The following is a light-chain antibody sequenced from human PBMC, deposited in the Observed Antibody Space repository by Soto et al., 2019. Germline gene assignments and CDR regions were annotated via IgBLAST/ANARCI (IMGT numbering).Light chain of an antibody. Sequence: VMTQSPAILSVSPGERVTLSCRASQSVMNSLAWYQQRPGQAPRLLIHGASTRSTGIPARFSGSGSWTNFLLTIISLLSEDFVVYYCQQYHSWSPYTFGKGTNLEI. CDR3: QQYHSWSPYT. CDR1: QSVMNS. J-gene: IGKJ2*01. CDR2: GAS. V-gene: IGKV3-15*01.